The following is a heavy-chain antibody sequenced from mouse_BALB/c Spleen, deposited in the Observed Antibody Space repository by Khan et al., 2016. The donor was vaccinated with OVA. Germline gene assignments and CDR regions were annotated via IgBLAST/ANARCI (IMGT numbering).Heavy chain of an antibody. CDR2: IYYSGGT. CDR3: ARDGYYFDY. Sequence: EVQLVETGPDLVKPSQSLSLTCTVTGYSITSGYIWHWIRQFPGNKLEWMGYIYYSGGTNYNPYLKSRISITRDTSKNQFFLQLNSVTTEDTATYYCARDGYYFDYWGQGTTLTVSS. CDR1: GYSITSGYI. J-gene: IGHJ2*01. V-gene: IGHV3-1*02. D-gene: IGHD2-3*01.